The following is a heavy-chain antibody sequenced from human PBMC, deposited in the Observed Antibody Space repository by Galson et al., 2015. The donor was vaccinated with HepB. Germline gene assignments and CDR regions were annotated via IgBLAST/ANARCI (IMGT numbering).Heavy chain of an antibody. CDR1: GFTFSGSA. J-gene: IGHJ6*02. D-gene: IGHD3-22*01. V-gene: IGHV3-73*01. CDR2: IKSKAHNYAP. CDR3: IRRVWDDSCGSYGLDV. Sequence: SLRLSCAESGFTFSGSAMHWVRQASGKGLEWVARIKSKAHNYAPGHAASVKGRITISRDDSKNTKYLQMNSLEIAETAADYCIRRVWDDSCGSYGLDVWGQAATVPVSS.